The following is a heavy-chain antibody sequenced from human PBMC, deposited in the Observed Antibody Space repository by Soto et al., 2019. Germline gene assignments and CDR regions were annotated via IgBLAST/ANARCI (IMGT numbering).Heavy chain of an antibody. D-gene: IGHD2-15*01. CDR2: IYYSGST. Sequence: SETLSLTCTVSGGSSSSGGYYWSWIRQHPGKGLEWIGYIYYSGSTYYNPSLKSRVTISVDTSKNQFSLKLSSVTAADTAVYYCARGYCSGGSCYSGSLDAFDIWGQGTMVTVSS. CDR3: ARGYCSGGSCYSGSLDAFDI. V-gene: IGHV4-31*03. J-gene: IGHJ3*02. CDR1: GGSSSSGGYY.